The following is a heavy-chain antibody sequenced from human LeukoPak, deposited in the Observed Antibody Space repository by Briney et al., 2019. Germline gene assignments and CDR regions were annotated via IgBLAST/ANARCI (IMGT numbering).Heavy chain of an antibody. Sequence: PGGSLRLSCAASGFSFSSFAMTWVRQAPGKGLEWVANIKQDGSEIYYVDSVKGRFSISRDNAQTSLYLQMNSLRAEDTAVYYCARDVVFDYWGQGTLVTVSS. D-gene: IGHD2-21*01. V-gene: IGHV3-7*01. CDR1: GFSFSSFA. CDR2: IKQDGSEI. J-gene: IGHJ4*02. CDR3: ARDVVFDY.